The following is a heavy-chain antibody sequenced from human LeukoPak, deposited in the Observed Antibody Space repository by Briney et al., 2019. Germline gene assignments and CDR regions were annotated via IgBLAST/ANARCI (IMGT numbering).Heavy chain of an antibody. CDR1: GFTFSSYW. CDR2: IKQDGSEK. V-gene: IGHV3-7*01. D-gene: IGHD1-26*01. J-gene: IGHJ4*02. CDR3: ATTGISGSYDY. Sequence: GGSLRLSCAASGFTFSSYWMSWVRQAPGKGLEWVANIKQDGSEKSHVDSVKGRFTISRDNAKISLYLQMNSLRAEDTAVYYCATTGISGSYDYWGQGTLVTVSS.